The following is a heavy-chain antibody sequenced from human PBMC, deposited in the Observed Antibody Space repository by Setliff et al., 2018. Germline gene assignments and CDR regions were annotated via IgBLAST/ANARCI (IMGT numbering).Heavy chain of an antibody. Sequence: PSETLSLTCTVSGGSISGDSWSWIRQPPGKGLEWIGYSSTSGCTQYNPSLKSRATISRDTSSNQFSLKLFSVTAADTAVYYCAHSTTFDLHHDYWGQGALVTVSS. J-gene: IGHJ4*02. V-gene: IGHV4-4*08. CDR3: AHSTTFDLHHDY. CDR2: SSTSGCT. D-gene: IGHD3-9*01. CDR1: GGSISGDS.